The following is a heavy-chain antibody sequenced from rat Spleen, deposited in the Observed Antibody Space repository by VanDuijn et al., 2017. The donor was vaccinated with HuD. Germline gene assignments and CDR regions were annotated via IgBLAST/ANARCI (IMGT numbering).Heavy chain of an antibody. J-gene: IGHJ2*01. Sequence: EVQLVEAGGGLVQPGRSLKLSCAASGFTFSNYGMAWVRQAPKKGLEGVATIPSGGSNTYYPDSVKGRFTISRDKSKSTLYLQMDSLRSEDTATYYCARGEQPGGQGVMVTVSS. CDR3: ARGEQP. CDR1: GFTFSNYG. CDR2: IPSGGSNT. V-gene: IGHV5-29*01. D-gene: IGHD1-2*01.